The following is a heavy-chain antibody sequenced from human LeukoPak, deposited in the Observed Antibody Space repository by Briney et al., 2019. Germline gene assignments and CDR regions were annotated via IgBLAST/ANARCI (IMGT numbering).Heavy chain of an antibody. V-gene: IGHV1-18*01. D-gene: IGHD1-26*01. CDR1: GYTFTSYG. CDR3: ARKTGATTDYYYYGMDV. J-gene: IGHJ6*02. Sequence: ASVKVSCKASGYTFTSYGISWVRRAPGQGLEWMGWISAYNGNTNYAQKLQGRVTMTTDTSTSTAYMELRSLRSDDTAVYYCARKTGATTDYYYYGMDVWGQGTTVTVSS. CDR2: ISAYNGNT.